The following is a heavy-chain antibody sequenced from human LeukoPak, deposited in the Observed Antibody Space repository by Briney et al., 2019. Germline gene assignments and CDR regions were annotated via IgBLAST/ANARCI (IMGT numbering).Heavy chain of an antibody. CDR1: GGSISSSSYY. J-gene: IGHJ4*02. CDR3: ARASRGHDY. CDR2: VYYSGST. Sequence: SETLSLTCTVSGGSISSSSYYWGWIRQPPGKGLEWIGSVYYSGSTYYNPSLKSRVTISVDTSKNQFSLKLSSVTAADTAVYYCARASRGHDYWGQGTLVTVSS. D-gene: IGHD3-10*01. V-gene: IGHV4-39*01.